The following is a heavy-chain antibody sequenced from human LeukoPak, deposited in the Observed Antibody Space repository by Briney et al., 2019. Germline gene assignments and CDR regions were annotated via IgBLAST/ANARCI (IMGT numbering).Heavy chain of an antibody. V-gene: IGHV1-3*01. CDR2: INAGNGNT. D-gene: IGHD3-16*01. CDR3: ARPLGYDYVWGSYSDAFDI. Sequence: ASVKVSCKASGYTFTSYAMHWVRQAPGQRLEWMGWINAGNGNTKYSQKFQGRVTITRDTSASTAYMELSSLRSEDTAVYYCARPLGYDYVWGSYSDAFDIWGQGTMVTVSS. J-gene: IGHJ3*02. CDR1: GYTFTSYA.